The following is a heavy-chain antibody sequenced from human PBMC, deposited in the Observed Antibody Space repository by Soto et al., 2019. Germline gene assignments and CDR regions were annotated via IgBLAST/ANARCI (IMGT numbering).Heavy chain of an antibody. J-gene: IGHJ5*02. CDR3: ARSSWYAGTFSWFDP. D-gene: IGHD6-13*01. CDR2: IYPGDYDT. Sequence: GESLKISCKGSGYSFTSYWIGWVRQMPGKGLEWMGIIYPGDYDTRYSPSFQGQVAISADKSISTAYLQWSSLKASDTAMYYCARSSWYAGTFSWFDPWGQGTLVTVSS. CDR1: GYSFTSYW. V-gene: IGHV5-51*01.